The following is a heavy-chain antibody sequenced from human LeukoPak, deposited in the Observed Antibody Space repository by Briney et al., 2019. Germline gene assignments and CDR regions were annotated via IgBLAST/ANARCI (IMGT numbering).Heavy chain of an antibody. CDR1: GASITNEDFF. CDR2: ISSSGTT. J-gene: IGHJ4*02. D-gene: IGHD7-27*01. CDR3: VAEVEAADSPLGHLNFDS. Sequence: SETLSLTCAVTGASITNEDFFWGWIRQPPGKGLEWVGTISSSGTTYYSPSLRSRLTISVDTSTNHFSLKVTSVTAADTAVYYCVAEVEAADSPLGHLNFDSWGQGILASVSS. V-gene: IGHV4-39*02.